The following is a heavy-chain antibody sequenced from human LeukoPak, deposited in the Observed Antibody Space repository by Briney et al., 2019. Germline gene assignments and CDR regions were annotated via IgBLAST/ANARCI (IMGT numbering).Heavy chain of an antibody. CDR1: GGSFSGYY. CDR3: ARRHFWSGYFDY. D-gene: IGHD3-3*02. Sequence: SETLSLTCAVYGGSFSGYYWSWIRQPPGKGLERIGEINHSGSTNYNPSLKSRVTISVDTSKNQFSLKLSSVTAADTAVYYCARRHFWSGYFDYWGQGTLVTVSS. CDR2: INHSGST. V-gene: IGHV4-34*01. J-gene: IGHJ4*02.